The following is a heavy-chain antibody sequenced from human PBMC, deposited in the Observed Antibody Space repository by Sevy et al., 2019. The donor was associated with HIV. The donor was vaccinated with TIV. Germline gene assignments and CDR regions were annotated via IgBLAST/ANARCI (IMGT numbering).Heavy chain of an antibody. CDR1: DGSFSGYY. V-gene: IGHV4-34*01. J-gene: IGHJ5*02. D-gene: IGHD2-2*01. Sequence: SEILSLTCAVHDGSFSGYYWNWIRQLPGKGLEWIGEINESGITYYNPSLKSRVTISVDTSKKQFYLKLNSVNAVDSAVYFCARSPPVVVVPGAPSWFDPWGQGTLVTVSS. CDR3: ARSPPVVVVPGAPSWFDP. CDR2: INESGIT.